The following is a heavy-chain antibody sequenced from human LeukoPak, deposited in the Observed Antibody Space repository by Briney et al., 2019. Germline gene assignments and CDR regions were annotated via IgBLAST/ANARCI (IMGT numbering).Heavy chain of an antibody. Sequence: SETLSLTCAVSGDSISNSDYYWGWIRQSPGKGLEWITLINYSGHTFYNPSLRSRVTISVDMPKNQFFLNLNSVTAADTAVYYCARRRKDLNWFDPWGQGTLVTVSS. CDR3: ARRRKDLNWFDP. V-gene: IGHV4-39*01. J-gene: IGHJ5*02. CDR2: INYSGHT. CDR1: GDSISNSDYY.